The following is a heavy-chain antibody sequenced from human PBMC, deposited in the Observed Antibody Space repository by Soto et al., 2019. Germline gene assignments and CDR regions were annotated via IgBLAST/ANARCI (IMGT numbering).Heavy chain of an antibody. J-gene: IGHJ4*02. CDR3: ARGRSSTSPYPIGY. CDR1: GGSISSGGYY. Sequence: QVQLQESGPGLVKPSQTLSLTCTVSGGSISSGGYYWSWIRQHPGKGLEWIGYIYYSGSTYYNPSLKRRVTIXVXPXXNQCSLKLSSVTAADTAVYYCARGRSSTSPYPIGYWGQGTLVTVSS. D-gene: IGHD2-2*01. CDR2: IYYSGST. V-gene: IGHV4-31*03.